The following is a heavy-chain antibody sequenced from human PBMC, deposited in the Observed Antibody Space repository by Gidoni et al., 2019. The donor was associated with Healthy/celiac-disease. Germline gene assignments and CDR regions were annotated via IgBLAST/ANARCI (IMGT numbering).Heavy chain of an antibody. J-gene: IGHJ4*02. D-gene: IGHD3-22*01. CDR3: ARRLYYDSSGYLDY. CDR2: IIPIFGTA. Sequence: QVQLVQSGAEVKKPGSSVKVSCKASGATFSSYAISWVRQAPGQGLGWMGGIIPIFGTANYAQKFQGRVTITADKSTSTAHMELSSLRSEDTAVYYCARRLYYDSSGYLDYWGQGTLVTVSS. V-gene: IGHV1-69*06. CDR1: GATFSSYA.